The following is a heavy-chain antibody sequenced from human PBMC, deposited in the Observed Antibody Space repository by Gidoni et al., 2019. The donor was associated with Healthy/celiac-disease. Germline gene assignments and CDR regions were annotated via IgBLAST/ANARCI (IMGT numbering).Heavy chain of an antibody. J-gene: IGHJ3*02. CDR3: AREGITFGGVIWGAFDI. Sequence: QVQLQESGPGLVTPSSTRSLTCTVSDAYISTYYWSWIRQPAGKGLVWIGRIYTSGSTNYNPSLKSRVTMSVDTSKNKFSLKLSSVTAADTAVYYCAREGITFGGVIWGAFDIWGQGTMVTVSS. CDR2: IYTSGST. CDR1: DAYISTYY. V-gene: IGHV4-4*07. D-gene: IGHD3-16*02.